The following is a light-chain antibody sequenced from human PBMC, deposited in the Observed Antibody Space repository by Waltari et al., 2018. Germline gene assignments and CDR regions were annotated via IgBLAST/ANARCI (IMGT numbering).Light chain of an antibody. CDR2: EVS. V-gene: IGLV2-14*01. J-gene: IGLJ2*01. CDR3: SSYTSSSTLV. CDR1: SSAVSGSNY. Sequence: QSALAQPASVSGSPGQSITISCPGTSSAVSGSNYVSWYQQHTGKAPKLMIYEVSNRPSGVSNRFSGSKSGNTASLTISGLQAEDEADYYCSSYTSSSTLVFGGGTKLTVL.